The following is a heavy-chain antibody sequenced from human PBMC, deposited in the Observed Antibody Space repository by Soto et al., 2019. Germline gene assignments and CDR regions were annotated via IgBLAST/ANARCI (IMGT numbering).Heavy chain of an antibody. CDR1: GGSISSYY. V-gene: IGHV4-59*01. J-gene: IGHJ4*02. CDR3: ARMVGYGSSWFDY. D-gene: IGHD6-13*01. Sequence: QVQLQESGPGLVKPSETLSLTCTVSGGSISSYYWSWIRQPPGKGLEWIGYIYYSGSTNYNPSLKSRVNISVDTSKHQFSLKLSSVTAADTAVYYCARMVGYGSSWFDYWGQGTLVTVSS. CDR2: IYYSGST.